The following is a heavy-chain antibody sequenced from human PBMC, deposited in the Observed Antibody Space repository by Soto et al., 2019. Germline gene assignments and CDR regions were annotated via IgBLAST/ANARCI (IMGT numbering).Heavy chain of an antibody. Sequence: EVQLVQSRAEVKKPGESLKISCKGSGYSFTSYWIGWVRQMPGKGLEWMGIIYPGDSDTRYSPSFQGQVTISADKSISTAYLQWSSLKASDTAMYYCARHGVTWKDLGYYYYGMDVWGQGTTVTVSS. CDR3: ARHGVTWKDLGYYYYGMDV. CDR2: IYPGDSDT. J-gene: IGHJ6*02. V-gene: IGHV5-51*01. CDR1: GYSFTSYW. D-gene: IGHD2-21*02.